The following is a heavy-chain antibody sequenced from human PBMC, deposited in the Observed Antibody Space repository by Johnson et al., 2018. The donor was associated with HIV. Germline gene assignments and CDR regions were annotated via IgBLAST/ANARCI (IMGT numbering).Heavy chain of an antibody. D-gene: IGHD3-22*01. Sequence: VQLVESGGGVVQPGGSLRLSCGASGFTFSSYGMTWVRQAPGRGLEWVSGISGSGTSTYYADSVKGRVTIFREKSKNSLYMQMNSLRAEDSAVYYCASPTSGYSGVKAFDIWGQGTMVTVSS. CDR2: ISGSGTST. CDR1: GFTFSSYG. CDR3: ASPTSGYSGVKAFDI. V-gene: IGHV3-23*04. J-gene: IGHJ3*02.